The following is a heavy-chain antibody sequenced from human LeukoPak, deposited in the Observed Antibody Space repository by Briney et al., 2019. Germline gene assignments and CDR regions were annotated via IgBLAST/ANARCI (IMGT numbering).Heavy chain of an antibody. CDR1: GGTFSSYA. D-gene: IGHD2-15*01. CDR2: IIPIFGTA. Sequence: SVKVSCKASGGTFSSYAISRVRQAPGQGLEWMGGIIPIFGTANYAQKFQGRVTITADESTSTAYMELSSLRSEDTAVYYCARGRMRCSGGSCTPDGDYYYYYGMDVWGKGTTVTVSS. CDR3: ARGRMRCSGGSCTPDGDYYYYYGMDV. V-gene: IGHV1-69*01. J-gene: IGHJ6*04.